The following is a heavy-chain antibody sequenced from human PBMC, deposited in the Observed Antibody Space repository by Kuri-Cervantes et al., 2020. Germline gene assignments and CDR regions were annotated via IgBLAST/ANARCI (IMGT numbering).Heavy chain of an antibody. CDR3: ASNPEDQLGGVGYFDL. J-gene: IGHJ2*01. CDR2: ISYDGSNK. Sequence: GESLKISCAASGFSFSSYAMHWVRQAPGKGLEWVAVISYDGSNKYYADSVKGRFTISRDNSKNTLYLQMNSLRAEDTAVYYCASNPEDQLGGVGYFDLWGRGTLVTVSS. CDR1: GFSFSSYA. V-gene: IGHV3-30-3*01. D-gene: IGHD3-16*01.